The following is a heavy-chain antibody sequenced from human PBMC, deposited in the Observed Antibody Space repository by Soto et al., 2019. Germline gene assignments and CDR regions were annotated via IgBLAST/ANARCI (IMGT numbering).Heavy chain of an antibody. D-gene: IGHD3-10*01. CDR1: GFIFDSYA. V-gene: IGHV3-23*01. Sequence: PGGSLRLSCTASGFIFDSYAMSWVRQAPGKGLECISTISGSGHNTYYADSMKGRFTISRDSSKDTVYLQMNNLRADDTAVYFCGGGPDYRNNYYYGMDVWGQGTTVTVSS. CDR3: GGGPDYRNNYYYGMDV. J-gene: IGHJ6*02. CDR2: ISGSGHNT.